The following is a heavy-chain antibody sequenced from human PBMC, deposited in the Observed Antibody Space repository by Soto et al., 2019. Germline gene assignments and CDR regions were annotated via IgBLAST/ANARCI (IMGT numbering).Heavy chain of an antibody. J-gene: IGHJ6*01. Sequence: AASVKVSCKASGYTFTSYGISWVRQAPGQGLEWMGWISAYNGNTNYAQKLQGRVTMTTDTSTSTAYMELRSLRSDDTAVYYCARDIVVVPAAIVSGYYYYGMDVWGQGTTVTVST. CDR3: ARDIVVVPAAIVSGYYYYGMDV. V-gene: IGHV1-18*01. CDR2: ISAYNGNT. CDR1: GYTFTSYG. D-gene: IGHD2-2*02.